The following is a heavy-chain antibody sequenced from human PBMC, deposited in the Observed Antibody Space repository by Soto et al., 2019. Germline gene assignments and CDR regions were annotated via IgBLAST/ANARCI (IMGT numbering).Heavy chain of an antibody. CDR2: IYYSGST. D-gene: IGHD3-22*01. J-gene: IGHJ4*02. CDR3: AREMNYYDTSGDSYFDY. CDR1: GGSISSGTYH. Sequence: QVQLKESGPGLVKPSQTLSLTCTVSGGSISSGTYHWTWIRQYPEKGLERIGYIYYSGSTYYNPSLRSRVTISVDTSKNQFSLRLSSVTAADTAVYYCAREMNYYDTSGDSYFDYWGQGTLVTVSS. V-gene: IGHV4-31*03.